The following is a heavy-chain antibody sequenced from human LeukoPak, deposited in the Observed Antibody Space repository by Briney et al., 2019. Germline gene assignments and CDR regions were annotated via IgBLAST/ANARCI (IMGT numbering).Heavy chain of an antibody. CDR1: GFPFSTHS. J-gene: IGHJ4*01. CDR3: VRDKYDRSNYAHFDS. V-gene: IGHV3-21*01. CDR2: ISAGGDFV. Sequence: PGGSLRLSCAASGFPFSTHSLNWVRQAPGKGLEWVSSISAGGDFVYYGDSVKGRFTMSRDNAKNSLHLQMDSLTAEDTAVYYCVRDKYDRSNYAHFDSWGHGTLVTVSS. D-gene: IGHD3-22*01.